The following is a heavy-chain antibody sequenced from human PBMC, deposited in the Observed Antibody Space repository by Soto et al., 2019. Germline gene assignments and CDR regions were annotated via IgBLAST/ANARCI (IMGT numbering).Heavy chain of an antibody. Sequence: SETLSLTCAVSGGSISSGGYSWSWIRQPPGKGLEWIGYIYHSGSTYYNPSLKSRVTISVDRSKNQFSLKPSSVTAADTAVYYCARGGYGMDVWGQGTTVTVSS. J-gene: IGHJ6*02. CDR2: IYHSGST. CDR3: ARGGYGMDV. V-gene: IGHV4-30-2*01. CDR1: GGSISSGGYS. D-gene: IGHD3-16*01.